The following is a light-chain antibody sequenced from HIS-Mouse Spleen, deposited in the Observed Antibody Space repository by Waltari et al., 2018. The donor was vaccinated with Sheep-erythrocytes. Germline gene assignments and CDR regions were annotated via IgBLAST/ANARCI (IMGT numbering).Light chain of an antibody. CDR1: SRYVGGYNY. V-gene: IGLV2-8*01. CDR3: SSYAGSNNWV. J-gene: IGLJ3*02. CDR2: EVR. Sequence: QSALTQPASVSGSPGPSITIPCTGHSRYVGGYNYVSWYPQHPGKAPQLMIYEVRKRPSGVPERFSGSKSGNTASLTVSGLQAEDEADYYCSSYAGSNNWVFGGGTKLTVL.